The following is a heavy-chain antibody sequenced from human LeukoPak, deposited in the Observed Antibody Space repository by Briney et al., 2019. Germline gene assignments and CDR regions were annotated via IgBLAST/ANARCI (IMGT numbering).Heavy chain of an antibody. V-gene: IGHV4-59*01. J-gene: IGHJ4*02. CDR1: GGSISSYY. CDR3: ARDYSNYFYYFDY. D-gene: IGHD4-11*01. CDR2: IYYSGST. Sequence: SETLSLTCTVSGGSISSYYWSWIRQPPGKGLEWIGYIYYSGSTNYNPSLKSRVTISVDTSKNQFSLKPSSVTAADTAVYYCARDYSNYFYYFDYWGQGTLVTVSS.